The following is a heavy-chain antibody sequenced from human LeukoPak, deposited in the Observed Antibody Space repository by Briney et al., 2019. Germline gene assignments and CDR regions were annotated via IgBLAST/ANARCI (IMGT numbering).Heavy chain of an antibody. D-gene: IGHD4-17*01. J-gene: IGHJ5*02. CDR3: AKPTDYGDYVWFDP. V-gene: IGHV1-2*02. CDR2: INPNSGGT. Sequence: ASVKVSCKASGYTFTGYYMHWVRQAPGQGLEWMGWINPNSGGTNYAQKFQGRVTMTRDTSISTAYMELSRLRSDDTAVYYCAKPTDYGDYVWFDPWGQGTLVTVSS. CDR1: GYTFTGYY.